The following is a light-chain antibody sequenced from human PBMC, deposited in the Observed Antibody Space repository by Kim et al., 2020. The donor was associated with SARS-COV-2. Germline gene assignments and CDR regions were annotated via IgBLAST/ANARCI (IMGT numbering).Light chain of an antibody. J-gene: IGLJ3*02. CDR3: QSYDSCQSGPNWV. CDR2: GNS. CDR1: SDKLRARDD. V-gene: IGLV1-40*01. Sequence: VTVSCPGSSDKLRARDDLRWYLQPPASAPSPHTSGNSSRPSGVPGRCSGSRSGTSAPRAITELRAEDGADDCCQSYDSCQSGPNWVFGGGTKLTVL.